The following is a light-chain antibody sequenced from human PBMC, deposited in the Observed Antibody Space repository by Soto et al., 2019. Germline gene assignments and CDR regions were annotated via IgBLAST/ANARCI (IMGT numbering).Light chain of an antibody. CDR2: KVY. CDR1: QSLAYSDGNTY. J-gene: IGKJ2*01. V-gene: IGKV2-30*01. CDR3: MQGTHWPPYT. Sequence: DVVMTQSPLSLPVTLGQPASISCRSSQSLAYSDGNTYLNWFQQRPGQSPRRLIYKVYNRDSGVPDRVSGSGSGTDFTLKISRVEAEDVGVYYCMQGTHWPPYTFGQGTKLEIK.